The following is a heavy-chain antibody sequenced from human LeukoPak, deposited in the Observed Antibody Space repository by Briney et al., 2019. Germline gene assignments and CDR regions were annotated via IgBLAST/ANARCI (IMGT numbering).Heavy chain of an antibody. J-gene: IGHJ4*02. V-gene: IGHV1-3*03. D-gene: IGHD3-22*01. CDR2: INAGNGNT. CDR1: GYTFTSYA. Sequence: ASVTVSCKASGYTFTSYAMHWVRQAPGQSLEWMGWINAGNGNTKYSQEFQGRVTITRDTSASTAYMELSSLRSEDTAVYYCARASHYYDSSGYYLLDYWGQGTLVTVSS. CDR3: ARASHYYDSSGYYLLDY.